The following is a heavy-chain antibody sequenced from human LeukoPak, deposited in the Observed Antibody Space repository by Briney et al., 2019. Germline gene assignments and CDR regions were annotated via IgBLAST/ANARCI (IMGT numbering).Heavy chain of an antibody. CDR2: IKQDGSDK. D-gene: IGHD1-1*01. Sequence: GGSLRLSCAASGFPFSSYWMSWVRQAPGKGLEWVANIKQDGSDKYYVDSVKGRFSISRDNAKNSLYLQLNSLRADDTAVYYCARLTGTAGFDYWGQGTLVTVSS. CDR1: GFPFSSYW. J-gene: IGHJ4*02. CDR3: ARLTGTAGFDY. V-gene: IGHV3-7*01.